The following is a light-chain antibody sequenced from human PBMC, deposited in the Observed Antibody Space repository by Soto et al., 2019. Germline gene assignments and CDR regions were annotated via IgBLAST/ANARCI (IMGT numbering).Light chain of an antibody. V-gene: IGKV1-39*01. CDR1: QRISTY. CDR2: TAS. J-gene: IGKJ1*01. Sequence: DIQLTQSPSSLSASVGDRITITCRASQRISTYLNLYQQKAGKAPHLVIYTASSLHSGVPSRFSGSGSGTDFTLTISSLQPEDFATYYCQQNYDTPWTFGQGTKVEV. CDR3: QQNYDTPWT.